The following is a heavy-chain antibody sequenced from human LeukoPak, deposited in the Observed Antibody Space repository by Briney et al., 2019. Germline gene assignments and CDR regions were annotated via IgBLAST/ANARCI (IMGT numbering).Heavy chain of an antibody. D-gene: IGHD3-10*02. CDR2: ISSASYTM. V-gene: IGHV3-48*04. CDR3: AELGITMIGGV. J-gene: IGHJ6*04. CDR1: QFTFRIYS. Sequence: GGSLRLSCEASQFTFRIYSMNWVRQAPGKGLEWVSYISSASYTMYYADSVKGRFTISRDNAKNSLYLQMNSLRAEDTAVYYCAELGITMIGGVWGKGTTVTISS.